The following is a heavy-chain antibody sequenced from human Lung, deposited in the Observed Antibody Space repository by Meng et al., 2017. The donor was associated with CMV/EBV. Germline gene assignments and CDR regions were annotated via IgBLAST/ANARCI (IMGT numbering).Heavy chain of an antibody. J-gene: IGHJ6*02. CDR2: IYYSGST. V-gene: IGHV4-39*07. D-gene: IGHD3-3*01. CDR1: GGSISSSSYY. CDR3: ARDWVRWLEWASVADYYWMDL. Sequence: SETLSLXCTVSGGSISSSSYYWGWIRQPPGKGLEWIGSIYYSGSTYYNPSLKSRVTISVDTSKNQFSLKLSSVTAADTAVYYCARDWVRWLEWASVADYYWMDLXGQEXTVTVSS.